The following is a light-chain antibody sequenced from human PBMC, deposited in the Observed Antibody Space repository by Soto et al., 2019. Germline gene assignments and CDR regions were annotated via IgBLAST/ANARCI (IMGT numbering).Light chain of an antibody. CDR2: KAS. CDR3: QHYNSYSEA. V-gene: IGKV1-5*03. Sequence: DIQITQSPFTLSGSVGDRVTNTCRASQTISSWLAWYQQKPGKAPKLLIYKASTLKSGVPSRFSGSGSGTEFTLTISSLQPDDFATYYCQHYNSYSEAFGQGTKVDIK. CDR1: QTISSW. J-gene: IGKJ1*01.